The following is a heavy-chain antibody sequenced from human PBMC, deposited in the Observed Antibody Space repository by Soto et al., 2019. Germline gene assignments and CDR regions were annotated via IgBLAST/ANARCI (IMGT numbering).Heavy chain of an antibody. J-gene: IGHJ6*02. D-gene: IGHD6-13*01. Sequence: SETLSLTCTVFGGSISRYYWSWIRQPVGKGLEWIGRVYSSGTTNYNPSLKSRVTMSVDMSKNQFSLKVTSVTAADTAVYYCARDLQIAAGSTFYYYGMDVWGQGTTVTVSS. CDR3: ARDLQIAAGSTFYYYGMDV. CDR1: GGSISRYY. V-gene: IGHV4-4*07. CDR2: VYSSGTT.